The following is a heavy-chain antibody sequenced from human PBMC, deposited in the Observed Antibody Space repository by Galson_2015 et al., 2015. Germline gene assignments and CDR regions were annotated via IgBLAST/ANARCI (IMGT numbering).Heavy chain of an antibody. CDR1: GFTFSDYY. D-gene: IGHD2-21*02. V-gene: IGHV3-11*01. J-gene: IGHJ3*02. Sequence: SLRLSCAASGFTFSDYYMSWLRQAPGKGLEWVSYISSSGSTIYYADSVKGRFTISRDNAKNSLYLQMNSLRAEDTAVYYCARVVVVVTAYDAFDIWGQGTMVAVSS. CDR3: ARVVVVVTAYDAFDI. CDR2: ISSSGSTI.